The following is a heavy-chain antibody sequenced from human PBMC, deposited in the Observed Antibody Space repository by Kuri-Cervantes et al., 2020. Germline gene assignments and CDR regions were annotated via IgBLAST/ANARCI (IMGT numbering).Heavy chain of an antibody. V-gene: IGHV3-64*02. CDR2: ISSNGGST. CDR1: GFTFSSYA. Sequence: GESLKISCAASGFTFSSYAMHWVRQAPGKGLEYVSAISSNGGSTYYADSVKGRFTISRDNSKNTLYLQMGSLRAEDMAVYYCAKNWGRSSAMSDYWGQGTLVTVSS. CDR3: AKNWGRSSAMSDY. J-gene: IGHJ4*02. D-gene: IGHD2-2*01.